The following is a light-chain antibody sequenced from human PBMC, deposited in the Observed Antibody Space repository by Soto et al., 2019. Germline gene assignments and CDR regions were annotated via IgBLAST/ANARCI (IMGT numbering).Light chain of an antibody. Sequence: DIVMTQSPDSLAVSLGERATINCKSSQRVLYRSNNQNYLAWYQQKPGQPPKLLIYWASTRESGVPDRFTGSGSGTDFTLTISSLQAEDVAIYYCQQYYSTPLSFGGGTKVDIK. J-gene: IGKJ4*01. V-gene: IGKV4-1*01. CDR1: QRVLYRSNNQNY. CDR2: WAS. CDR3: QQYYSTPLS.